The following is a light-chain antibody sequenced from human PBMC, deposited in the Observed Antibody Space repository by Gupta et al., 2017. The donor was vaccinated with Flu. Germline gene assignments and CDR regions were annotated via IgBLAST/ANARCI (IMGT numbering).Light chain of an antibody. CDR3: SSSKRRSTPMI. CDR1: SSDIGSFDL. Sequence: QSALTPPASVSGSPGQSITLSCTGTSSDIGSFDLVSWYQQHPGKDPRLIMSYVNNRPSGVSNRFSCSKSGNKASPLIFGLQSEDEADDYCSSSKRRSTPMIFGGGTKLTVL. CDR2: YVN. J-gene: IGLJ2*01. V-gene: IGLV2-14*02.